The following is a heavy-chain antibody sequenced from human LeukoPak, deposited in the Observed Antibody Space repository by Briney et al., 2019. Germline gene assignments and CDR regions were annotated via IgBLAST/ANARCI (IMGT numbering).Heavy chain of an antibody. V-gene: IGHV1-69*05. D-gene: IGHD4-17*01. CDR3: ARGRTVTTPFDY. Sequence: SVKVSCKASGYTFTGYYMHWVRQAPGQGLEWMGGIIPIFGTANYAQKFQGRVTITTDESTSTAYMELSSLRSEDTAVYYCARGRTVTTPFDYWGQGTLVTVSS. CDR2: IIPIFGTA. CDR1: GYTFTGYY. J-gene: IGHJ4*02.